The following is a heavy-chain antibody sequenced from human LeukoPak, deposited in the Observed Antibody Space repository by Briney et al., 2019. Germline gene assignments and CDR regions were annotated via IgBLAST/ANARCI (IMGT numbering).Heavy chain of an antibody. D-gene: IGHD2-21*02. CDR1: GESFTSFY. J-gene: IGHJ4*02. CDR3: ARGGFYCGGDCYVDY. V-gene: IGHV4-34*01. Sequence: SETLSLTCAFYGESFTSFYWAWIRQPPGKGLEWIGDISHRGTTNYNPSLKSRVSMSLDTSKNQFSLRLSSVTAADTAVYYCARGGFYCGGDCYVDYWGQGTLVTVSS. CDR2: ISHRGTT.